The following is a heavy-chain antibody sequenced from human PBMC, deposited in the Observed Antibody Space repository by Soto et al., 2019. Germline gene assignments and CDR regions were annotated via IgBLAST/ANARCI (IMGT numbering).Heavy chain of an antibody. J-gene: IGHJ6*02. Sequence: SETLSLTCAVSGYSISSGYYWGWIRQPPGKVLEWIGSIYHSGSTYYNPSLKSRVTISVDTSKNQFSLKLSSVTAADTAVYYCARALKRAATNRGRGVRMAVWGQGPTVTVS. CDR3: ARALKRAATNRGRGVRMAV. CDR2: IYHSGST. D-gene: IGHD6-25*01. CDR1: GYSISSGYY. V-gene: IGHV4-38-2*01.